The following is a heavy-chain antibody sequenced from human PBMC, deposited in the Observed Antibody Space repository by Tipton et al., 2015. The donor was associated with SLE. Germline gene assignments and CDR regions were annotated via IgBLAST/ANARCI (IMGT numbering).Heavy chain of an antibody. J-gene: IGHJ4*02. CDR1: GFNFNSYA. CDR3: VRSAGPFDY. CDR2: ISSSSSSI. V-gene: IGHV3-21*01. Sequence: SLRLSCAASGFNFNSYAMSWVRQAPGKGLEWVSSISSSSSSIYYADSVKGRFTISRDNARNSLLLQMSSLRAEDTATYYCVRSAGPFDYWGQGALVTVSS.